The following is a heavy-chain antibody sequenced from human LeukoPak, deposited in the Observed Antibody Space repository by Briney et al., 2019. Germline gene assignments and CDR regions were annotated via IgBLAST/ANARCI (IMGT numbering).Heavy chain of an antibody. V-gene: IGHV3-7*01. CDR1: GFTFSSYW. Sequence: GGSLRLSCAASGFTFSSYWMSWVRQAPGKGLEWVANIKQDGSEKYYVDSVNGRFTISRDNAKNSLYLQMNSLRAEDTAVYYCASSEVDTAMVTEPFDYWGQGTLVTVSS. CDR3: ASSEVDTAMVTEPFDY. D-gene: IGHD5-18*01. CDR2: IKQDGSEK. J-gene: IGHJ4*02.